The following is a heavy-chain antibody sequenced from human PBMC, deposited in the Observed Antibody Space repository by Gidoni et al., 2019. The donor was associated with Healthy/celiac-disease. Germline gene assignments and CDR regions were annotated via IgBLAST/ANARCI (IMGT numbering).Heavy chain of an antibody. J-gene: IGHJ4*02. CDR1: GGSISSGGYY. Sequence: QVQLQESGPGLVKPSQTLSLTCTVSGGSISSGGYYWSWIRQHPGKGLEWIGYIYYSGSTYYNPSLKSRVTISVDTSKNQFSLKLSSVTAADTAVYYCARDREYCSSTSCYKGSYFDYWGQGTLVTVSS. V-gene: IGHV4-31*03. D-gene: IGHD2-2*02. CDR2: IYYSGST. CDR3: ARDREYCSSTSCYKGSYFDY.